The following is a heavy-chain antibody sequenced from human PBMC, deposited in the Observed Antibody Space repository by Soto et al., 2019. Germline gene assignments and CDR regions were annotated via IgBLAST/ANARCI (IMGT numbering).Heavy chain of an antibody. V-gene: IGHV3-7*03. CDR3: ARIGPYCGGDCYPDFDF. J-gene: IGHJ4*02. D-gene: IGHD2-21*02. CDR1: GFTFSSYW. CDR2: IKQDGSEK. Sequence: GGSLRLSCAASGFTFSSYWMSWVRQAPGKGLEWVANIKQDGSEKYYVDSVKGRFTISRDNAKNSLYLQMNSLRAEDTAVYYCARIGPYCGGDCYPDFDFWGLGTPVTVSS.